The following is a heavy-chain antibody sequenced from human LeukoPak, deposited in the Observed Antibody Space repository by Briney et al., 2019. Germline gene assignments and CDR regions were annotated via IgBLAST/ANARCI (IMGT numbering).Heavy chain of an antibody. J-gene: IGHJ4*02. CDR3: ARIRPETYYFDF. D-gene: IGHD1-14*01. CDR1: GSSISSGAYY. Sequence: ASQTLSLTCTVSGSSISSGAYYWSWIRQHPGKGLDRIGYIYYSGRTYYNPSLKSRVTISVDTSNNQFSLKLSSVSAADTAVYYCARIRPETYYFDFWGQGTLVSVSS. CDR2: IYYSGRT. V-gene: IGHV4-31*03.